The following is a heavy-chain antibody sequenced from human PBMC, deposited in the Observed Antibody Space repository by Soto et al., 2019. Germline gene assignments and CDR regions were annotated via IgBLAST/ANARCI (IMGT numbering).Heavy chain of an antibody. CDR1: GGSISSGGYY. CDR3: ARGLRYCSGGSCYYFDY. CDR2: IYYSGST. V-gene: IGHV4-31*03. D-gene: IGHD2-15*01. J-gene: IGHJ4*02. Sequence: QVQLQESGPGLVKPSQTLSLTCTVSGGSISSGGYYWSWIRQHPGQGLEWVGYIYYSGSTYYNPSLKSRVTIPVDTSKNQFSLKLSSVTAADTAVYYCARGLRYCSGGSCYYFDYWGQGTLVTVSS.